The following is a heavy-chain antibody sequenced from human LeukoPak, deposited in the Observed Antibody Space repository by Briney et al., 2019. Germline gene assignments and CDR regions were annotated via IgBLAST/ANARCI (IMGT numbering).Heavy chain of an antibody. D-gene: IGHD3-10*01. CDR2: IKYDGSEK. V-gene: IGHV3-7*01. CDR3: ARDPTYDSGSPLGY. J-gene: IGHJ4*02. Sequence: PGGSLRLSCPASGFPFSRYWMAWVRQAPGKGLEWVANIKYDGSEKFYVGSVRGRFTISRDNTNNSLHLQMNSLRAEDTAIYCCARDPTYDSGSPLGYGGQGTLVAVSS. CDR1: GFPFSRYW.